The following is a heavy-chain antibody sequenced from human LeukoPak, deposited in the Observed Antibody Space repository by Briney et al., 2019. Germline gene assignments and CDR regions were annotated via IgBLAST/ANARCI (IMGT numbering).Heavy chain of an antibody. D-gene: IGHD6-19*01. J-gene: IGHJ4*02. Sequence: SVKVSCKASGGTFSSYAISWVRQAPGQGLEWMGGIIPIFGTANYAQKFQGRVTITADESTGTAYMELSSLRSEDTAVYYCAREHSSGRPFDYWGQGTLVTVSS. CDR1: GGTFSSYA. V-gene: IGHV1-69*13. CDR2: IIPIFGTA. CDR3: AREHSSGRPFDY.